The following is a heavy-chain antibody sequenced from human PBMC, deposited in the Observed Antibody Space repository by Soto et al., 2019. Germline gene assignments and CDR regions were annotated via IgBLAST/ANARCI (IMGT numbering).Heavy chain of an antibody. CDR2: INHSGST. V-gene: IGHV4-34*01. Sequence: PSETLSLTCAVYGGSFSGYYWSWIRQPPGKGLEWIGEINHSGSTNYNPSPKSRVTISVDTSKNQFSLKLSSVTAADTAVYYCARAVLPATAPFDYWGQGTLVTVSS. J-gene: IGHJ4*02. CDR3: ARAVLPATAPFDY. CDR1: GGSFSGYY. D-gene: IGHD2-2*01.